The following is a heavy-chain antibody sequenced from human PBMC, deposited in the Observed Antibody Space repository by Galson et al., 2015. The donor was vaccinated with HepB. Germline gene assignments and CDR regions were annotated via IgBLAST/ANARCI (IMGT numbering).Heavy chain of an antibody. CDR2: IKSTTNGGTT. CDR1: GFTFSNAW. D-gene: IGHD3-22*01. Sequence: SLRLSCAASGFTFSNAWMPWVRQAPGKRLEWVGRIKSTTNGGTTDYAAPVQRRFTIARDDSTNTLYLQTNSLKTEDTAVDYCTTPRYYDGSGYWAQPVWGKGTTVTVSS. V-gene: IGHV3-15*01. CDR3: TTPRYYDGSGYWAQPV. J-gene: IGHJ6*04.